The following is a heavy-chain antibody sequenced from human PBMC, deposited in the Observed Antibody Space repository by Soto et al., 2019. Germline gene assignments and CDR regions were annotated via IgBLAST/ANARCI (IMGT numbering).Heavy chain of an antibody. V-gene: IGHV3-30-3*01. CDR1: GFTFSSYA. J-gene: IGHJ6*02. CDR3: ARDGRQHKIAARPHAYYYYGMDV. D-gene: IGHD6-6*01. Sequence: TGGSLRLSXAASGFTFSSYAMHWVRQAPGKGLEWVAVISYDGSNKYYADSVKGRFTISRDNSKNTLYLQMNSLRAEDTAVYYCARDGRQHKIAARPHAYYYYGMDVWGQGTTVTAP. CDR2: ISYDGSNK.